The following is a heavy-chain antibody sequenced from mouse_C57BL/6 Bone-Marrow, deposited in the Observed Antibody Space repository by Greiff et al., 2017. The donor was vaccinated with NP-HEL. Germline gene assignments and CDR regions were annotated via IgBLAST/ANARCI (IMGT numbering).Heavy chain of an antibody. CDR3: ARDSQSAY. J-gene: IGHJ3*01. CDR1: GFTFSDYY. Sequence: EVKVEESEGGLVQPGSSMKLSCTASGFTFSDYYMAWVRQVPEKGLEWVANINYDGSSTYYLDSLKSRFIISRDNAKNILYLQMSSLKSEDTATYYCARDSQSAYWGQGTLVTVSA. V-gene: IGHV5-16*01. CDR2: INYDGSST.